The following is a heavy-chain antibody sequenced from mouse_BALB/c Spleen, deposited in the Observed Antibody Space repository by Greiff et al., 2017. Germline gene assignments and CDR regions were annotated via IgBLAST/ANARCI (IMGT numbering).Heavy chain of an antibody. CDR2: ISSGGSYT. CDR1: GFTFSSYG. J-gene: IGHJ2*01. D-gene: IGHD1-1*02. CDR3: ARHENYVYY. V-gene: IGHV5-6*01. Sequence: EVMLVESGGDLVKPGGSLKLSCAASGFTFSSYGMSWVRQTPDKRLEWVATISSGGSYTYYPDSVKGRFTISRDNAKNTLYLQMSSLKSEDTAMYYCARHENYVYYWGQGTTLTVSS.